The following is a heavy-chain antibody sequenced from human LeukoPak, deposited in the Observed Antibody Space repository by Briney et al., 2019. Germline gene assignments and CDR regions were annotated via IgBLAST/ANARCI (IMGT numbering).Heavy chain of an antibody. J-gene: IGHJ4*02. D-gene: IGHD5-24*01. CDR2: IYGGGST. CDR1: GFTVSSSS. V-gene: IGHV3-66*01. CDR3: ARSLAMATAYFDD. Sequence: GGSLRLAWAASGFTVSSSSVSWVRQAAGEGLEWVSFIYGGGSTYYTDSAKGRFTISRANSKNTLYLQMNSLRAEDTAVYSCARSLAMATAYFDDWGQGTLVTVSS.